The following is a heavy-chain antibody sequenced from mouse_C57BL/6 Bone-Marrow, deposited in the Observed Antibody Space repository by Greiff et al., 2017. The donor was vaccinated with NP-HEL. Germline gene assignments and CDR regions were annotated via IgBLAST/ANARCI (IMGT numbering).Heavy chain of an antibody. D-gene: IGHD2-4*01. V-gene: IGHV5-6*02. CDR2: ISSGGSYT. CDR1: GFTFSSYG. J-gene: IGHJ2*01. CDR3: ARQYDYDGDY. Sequence: EVKLVESGGDLVKPGGSLKLSCAASGFTFSSYGMSWVRQTPDKRLEWVATISSGGSYTYYPDSVKGRFTISRDNAKNTLYLQMSSLKSEDTAMYYCARQYDYDGDYWGQGTTLKVSS.